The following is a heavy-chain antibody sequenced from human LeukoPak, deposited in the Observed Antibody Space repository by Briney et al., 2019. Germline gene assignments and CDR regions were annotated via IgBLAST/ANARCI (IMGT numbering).Heavy chain of an antibody. J-gene: IGHJ4*02. CDR1: GGSISSGGYS. CDR3: ARARDGSGSYFDY. CDR2: IYQSGST. Sequence: PSQTLSLTCAVSGGSISSGGYSWSWIRQPPGKGLEWIGYIYQSGSTYYNPSLKSRVTISVDRSKNQFSLKLSSVTAADTAVYYCARARDGSGSYFDYWGQGTLVTVSS. D-gene: IGHD3-10*01. V-gene: IGHV4-30-2*01.